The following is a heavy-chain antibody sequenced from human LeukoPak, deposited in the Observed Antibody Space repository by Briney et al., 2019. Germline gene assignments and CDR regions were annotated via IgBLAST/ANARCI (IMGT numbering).Heavy chain of an antibody. V-gene: IGHV3-23*01. CDR3: AKDGLLWFGELLSLVDY. CDR2: ISGSDGST. D-gene: IGHD3-10*01. Sequence: PGGSLRLSCAASGFTFSSYGMSWVRQAPGKGLEWVSAISGSDGSTYYADSVKGRFTISRDNSKNTLYLQMNSLRAEDTAVYYCAKDGLLWFGELLSLVDYWGQGTLVTVSS. CDR1: GFTFSSYG. J-gene: IGHJ4*02.